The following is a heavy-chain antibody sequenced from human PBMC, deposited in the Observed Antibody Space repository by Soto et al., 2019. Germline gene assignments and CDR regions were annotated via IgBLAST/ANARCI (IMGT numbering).Heavy chain of an antibody. CDR3: ARGRGCSTGCHNFDY. J-gene: IGHJ4*02. D-gene: IGHD2-2*01. CDR2: IKQDGSEK. CDR1: GFTFSSYW. Sequence: EVQLVESRGGLVQPGGSLRLTCAASGFTFSSYWMSWVRQAPGKGLEWVANIKQDGSEKYYVDSVKGRFTISRDNAKNSLYLQMNSLRAEDTAVYYCARGRGCSTGCHNFDYSGQGTLVTVSS. V-gene: IGHV3-7*01.